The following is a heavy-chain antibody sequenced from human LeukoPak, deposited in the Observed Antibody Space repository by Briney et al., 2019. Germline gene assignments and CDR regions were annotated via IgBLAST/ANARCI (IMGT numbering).Heavy chain of an antibody. Sequence: ASVKVSCKASGYTFTGYYMHWVRQAPGQGLEWMGWINPNSGGTYYVQKFQGRVTLTRDTSISTAYMELSRLTSGDTAVYYCARDPKSQLLLDYWGQGTLVTVSS. V-gene: IGHV1-2*02. D-gene: IGHD2-2*01. CDR2: INPNSGGT. CDR3: ARDPKSQLLLDY. CDR1: GYTFTGYY. J-gene: IGHJ4*02.